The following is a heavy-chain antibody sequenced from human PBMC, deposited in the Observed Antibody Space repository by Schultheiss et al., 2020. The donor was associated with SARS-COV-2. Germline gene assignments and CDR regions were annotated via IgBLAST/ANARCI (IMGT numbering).Heavy chain of an antibody. V-gene: IGHV3-7*01. J-gene: IGHJ2*01. CDR3: ARDGSCGWHFDL. D-gene: IGHD6-13*01. CDR1: GFTFSSYW. Sequence: GGSLRLSCAASGFTFSSYWMSWVRQAPGKGLEWVANIKQDGSEIYYVDSVKGRFTISRDNAKNSLDMQMNSLRVEDTAVYYCARDGSCGWHFDLWGRGTLVTVSS. CDR2: IKQDGSEI.